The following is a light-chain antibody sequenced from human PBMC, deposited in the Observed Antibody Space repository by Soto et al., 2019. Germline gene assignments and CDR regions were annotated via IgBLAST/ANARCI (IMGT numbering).Light chain of an antibody. CDR1: QSVSSSQ. Sequence: EIVLTQSPGTLSLSPGERATLSCRASQSVSSSQLAWYQQKPVQAPRLLINASSRIATGIPARFSGSWCGTDFTLTISSLEPEDFAVYYCQQRSNWPTFGQGTLVDIK. CDR2: ASS. CDR3: QQRSNWPT. V-gene: IGKV3D-20*02. J-gene: IGKJ5*01.